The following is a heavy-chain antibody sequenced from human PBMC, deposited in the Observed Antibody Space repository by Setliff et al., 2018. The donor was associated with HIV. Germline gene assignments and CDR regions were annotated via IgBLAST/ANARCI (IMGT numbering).Heavy chain of an antibody. CDR3: ARVGYCSSTNCYWGRPSYGMGV. J-gene: IGHJ6*02. CDR2: ISHSGST. V-gene: IGHV4-34*01. Sequence: PSETLSLTCAVYGGPSSGYWSWVRQSPGKGLEWIGEISHSGSTNYNLSLKSRAAISADTSKKQFFLKLSSVTAADTAVYYCARVGYCSSTNCYWGRPSYGMGVWGQGTTVTVSS. D-gene: IGHD2-2*01. CDR1: GGPSSGY.